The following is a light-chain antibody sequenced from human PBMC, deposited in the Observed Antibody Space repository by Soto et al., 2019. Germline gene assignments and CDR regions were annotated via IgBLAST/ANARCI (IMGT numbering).Light chain of an antibody. CDR3: AAWDDSLNGHVV. J-gene: IGLJ2*01. CDR2: NDN. V-gene: IGLV1-44*01. CDR1: SSNIGSNT. Sequence: QSVLTQPPSASGTPGQRVTISCSGSSSNIGSNTVNWYQQITGTAPKLLIYNDNQRPSGVPDRFSGSKSGTSGSLAISGLQSEDEGDYYCAAWDDSLNGHVVFGGGTKHRP.